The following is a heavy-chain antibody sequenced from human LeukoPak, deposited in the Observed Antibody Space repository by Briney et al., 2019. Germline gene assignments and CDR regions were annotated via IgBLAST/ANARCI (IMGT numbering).Heavy chain of an antibody. CDR1: GYTFTGYY. V-gene: IGHV1-2*02. D-gene: IGHD6-13*01. J-gene: IGHJ4*02. CDR3: ARDLYSSSCLFDY. Sequence: ASVKVSCKASGYTFTGYYMHWVRQAPGQGLEWMGWINPNSGGTNYAQKFQGRVTMTRDTSISTAYMELSRLRSDDTAVYYCARDLYSSSCLFDYWGQGTLVTVSS. CDR2: INPNSGGT.